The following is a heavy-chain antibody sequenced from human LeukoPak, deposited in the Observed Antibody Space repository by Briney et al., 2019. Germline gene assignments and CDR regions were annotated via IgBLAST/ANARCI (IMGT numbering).Heavy chain of an antibody. V-gene: IGHV3-21*01. CDR3: AREEGSSWYGGDWFDP. Sequence: PGGSLRLSCAASGFTFSSYSMNWVRQAPGKGLEWVSSISSSSSYIYYADSVKGRFTISRDNAKNSLYLQMNSLRAEDTAVYYCAREEGSSWYGGDWFDPWGQGTLVTVSS. J-gene: IGHJ5*02. D-gene: IGHD6-13*01. CDR1: GFTFSSYS. CDR2: ISSSSSYI.